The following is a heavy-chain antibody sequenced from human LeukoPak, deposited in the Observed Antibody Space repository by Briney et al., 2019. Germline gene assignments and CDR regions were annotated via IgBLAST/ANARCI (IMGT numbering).Heavy chain of an antibody. V-gene: IGHV1-69*04. Sequence: SVKVSCKASGGTFSSYAISWVRQAPGQGLEWMGRIIPILGIANYAQKFQGRVTITADKSTSTAYMELSSLRSEDTAVYYCARDITSPDYYDSSPDYWGQGTLVTVSS. D-gene: IGHD3-22*01. CDR2: IIPILGIA. CDR1: GGTFSSYA. J-gene: IGHJ4*02. CDR3: ARDITSPDYYDSSPDY.